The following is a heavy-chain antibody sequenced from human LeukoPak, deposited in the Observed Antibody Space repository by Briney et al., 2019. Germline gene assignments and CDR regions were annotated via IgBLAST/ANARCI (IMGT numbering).Heavy chain of an antibody. Sequence: ASVKVSCKASGYTFTSYGISWVRQAPGQGREWMGWISAYNGNTNYAQKLQGRVTMTTDTSTSTAYMELRSLRSDDTAVYYCARDSGITMVRTVIVATNYFDHRGQGTLVTVSS. CDR2: ISAYNGNT. J-gene: IGHJ4*02. CDR1: GYTFTSYG. D-gene: IGHD3-10*01. V-gene: IGHV1-18*01. CDR3: ARDSGITMVRTVIVATNYFDH.